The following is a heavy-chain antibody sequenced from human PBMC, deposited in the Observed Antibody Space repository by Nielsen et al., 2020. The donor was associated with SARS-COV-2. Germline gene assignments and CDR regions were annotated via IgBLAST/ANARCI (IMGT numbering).Heavy chain of an antibody. Sequence: WVRQAPGQGLEWMGGIIPIFGTANYAQKFQGRVTITADESTSTAYMELSSLRSEDTAVYYCARASGYSYGYAYYYYGMDVWGQGTTVTVPS. CDR3: ARASGYSYGYAYYYYGMDV. D-gene: IGHD5-18*01. J-gene: IGHJ6*02. V-gene: IGHV1-69*01. CDR2: IIPIFGTA.